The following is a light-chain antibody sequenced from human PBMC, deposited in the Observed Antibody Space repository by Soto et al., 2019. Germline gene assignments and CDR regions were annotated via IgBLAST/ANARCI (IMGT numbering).Light chain of an antibody. CDR2: AAS. CDR1: QSVGTW. Sequence: DIQMTQSPSTLSASVGGRVTITCRASQSVGTWVAWYQQKPGKAPKLLIYAASSLQSGVPSRFSGSGSGTDFTLTISSLQPEDFATYYCQQSYSTPWTFGQGTKVDIK. V-gene: IGKV1-39*01. CDR3: QQSYSTPWT. J-gene: IGKJ1*01.